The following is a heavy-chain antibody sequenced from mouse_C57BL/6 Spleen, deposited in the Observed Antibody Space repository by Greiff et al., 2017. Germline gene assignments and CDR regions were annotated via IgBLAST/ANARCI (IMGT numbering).Heavy chain of an antibody. J-gene: IGHJ1*03. D-gene: IGHD2-4*01. CDR3: ARYDYDGYFDV. V-gene: IGHV3-5*01. CDR1: GISITTGNYR. CDR2: IYYSGNI. Sequence: EVKLMESGPGLVKPSQTVFLTCTVTGISITTGNYRWSWIRQFPGNKLEWIGYIYYSGNITYNPSLTSRTTITRDTPKNQFFLEMNSLTAEDTATYYCARYDYDGYFDVWGTGTTGTVSS.